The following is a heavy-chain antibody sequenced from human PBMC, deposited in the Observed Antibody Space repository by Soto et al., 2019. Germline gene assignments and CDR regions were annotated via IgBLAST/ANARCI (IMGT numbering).Heavy chain of an antibody. CDR1: GCSISSGDYY. CDR2: IDYSGST. CDR3: ARERSGGTPFDP. Sequence: QVQLQESGPGLVKPSQTLSLTCTVSGCSISSGDYYWSWIRQPPGKGLEWIGYIDYSGSTYYNPSLKSRVTISVDTSKNQCSLKLSSVTAADTAVYYCARERSGGTPFDPWGQGTLVTVSS. D-gene: IGHD2-15*01. J-gene: IGHJ5*02. V-gene: IGHV4-30-4*01.